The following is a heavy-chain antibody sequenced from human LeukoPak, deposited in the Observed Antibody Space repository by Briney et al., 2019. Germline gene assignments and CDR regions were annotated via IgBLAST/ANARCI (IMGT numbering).Heavy chain of an antibody. CDR3: ARASAVAGTRDY. J-gene: IGHJ4*02. D-gene: IGHD6-19*01. CDR2: IKQDGSDK. Sequence: PGGSLRLSCTASGFIFSSYWMSWVRQAPGKGLEWVANIKQDGSDKYYVDSVKGRFTISRDNAKNSLYLQMNSLRAEDSALYYCARASAVAGTRDYWGQGTLVTVSS. V-gene: IGHV3-7*01. CDR1: GFIFSSYW.